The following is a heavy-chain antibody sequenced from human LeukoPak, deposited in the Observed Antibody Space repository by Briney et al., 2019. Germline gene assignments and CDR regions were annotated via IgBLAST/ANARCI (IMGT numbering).Heavy chain of an antibody. CDR2: IYYSGST. CDR1: GGSISSYY. Sequence: SETLSLTCTVSGGSISSYYWSWIRQPPGKGLEWIGYIYYSGSTNYNPSLKSRVTMSVNTSKNQFSLKLSSVTAADTAVYFCARQVGGTYSYFDYWGQGTLVTVSS. J-gene: IGHJ4*02. D-gene: IGHD2-15*01. V-gene: IGHV4-59*01. CDR3: ARQVGGTYSYFDY.